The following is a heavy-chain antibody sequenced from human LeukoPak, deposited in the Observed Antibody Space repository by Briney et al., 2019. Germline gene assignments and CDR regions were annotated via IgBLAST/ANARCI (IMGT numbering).Heavy chain of an antibody. CDR3: VRRPLQYRNWFDP. Sequence: SETLSLTCTVSGGSISSYYWSWIRQPPGKGLEWIGYIYYSGSTNYNPSLKSRVTISVDTSKNQFSLKLSSVTAADTAVYYCVRRPLQYRNWFDPWGQGTLVTVSS. V-gene: IGHV4-59*12. J-gene: IGHJ5*02. CDR2: IYYSGST. CDR1: GGSISSYY. D-gene: IGHD4-11*01.